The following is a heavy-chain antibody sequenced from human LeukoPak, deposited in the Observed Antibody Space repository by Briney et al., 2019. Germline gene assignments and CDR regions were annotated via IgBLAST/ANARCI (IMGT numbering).Heavy chain of an antibody. CDR1: GFIFSKQW. V-gene: IGHV3-74*01. J-gene: IGHJ5*02. Sequence: GGSLRLSCGASGFIFSKQWMNWVRQAPGEGLVWVARINTDGTDTSYADSVEGRFTISRDNAKDTLYLQMNSLRPEDTAVYSCAKSNWFDPWGQGTLVTVSS. CDR3: AKSNWFDP. CDR2: INTDGTDT.